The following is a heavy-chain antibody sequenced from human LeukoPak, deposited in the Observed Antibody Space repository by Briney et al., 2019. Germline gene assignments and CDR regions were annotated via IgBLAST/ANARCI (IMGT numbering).Heavy chain of an antibody. D-gene: IGHD3-3*01. CDR2: IRYDGSNK. CDR3: AKDQTHAALGIFGLDY. Sequence: PGGSLRLSCAASGFTFSSYGMHWVRQAPGKGLEWVAFIRYDGSNKYYADSVKGRFTISRDNSKNTLYLQMNSLRAEDTAVYYCAKDQTHAALGIFGLDYWGQGTLVTVSS. J-gene: IGHJ4*02. CDR1: GFTFSSYG. V-gene: IGHV3-30*02.